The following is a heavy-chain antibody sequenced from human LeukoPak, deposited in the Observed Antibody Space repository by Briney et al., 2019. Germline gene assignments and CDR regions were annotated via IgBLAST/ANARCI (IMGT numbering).Heavy chain of an antibody. CDR3: ACGGRRDGYNKDPFDI. D-gene: IGHD5-24*01. CDR2: INPNSGGT. CDR1: GYTFTGYY. Sequence: ASVKVSCKASGYTFTGYYMHWVRQAPGQGREWMGWINPNSGGTNYAQKFRGRVTMTRDTSISTAYMELSRLRSDDTAVYYCACGGRRDGYNKDPFDIWGQGTMVTVSS. V-gene: IGHV1-2*02. J-gene: IGHJ3*02.